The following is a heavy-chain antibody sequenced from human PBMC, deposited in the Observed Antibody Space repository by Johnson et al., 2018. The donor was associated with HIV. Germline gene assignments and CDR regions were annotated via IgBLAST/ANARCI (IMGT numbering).Heavy chain of an antibody. Sequence: QVQLMESVGGVVQPGRSLRLSCAASGFTFSSYAMHWVRQAPGKGLEWVAVISYDGSNKYYADSGKGRFTISRDNSKNTLYLQMNSLRAEDTAVYYCARDYYDTAFDIWGQGTMVTVSS. CDR3: ARDYYDTAFDI. CDR1: GFTFSSYA. D-gene: IGHD3-22*01. CDR2: ISYDGSNK. V-gene: IGHV3-30-3*01. J-gene: IGHJ3*02.